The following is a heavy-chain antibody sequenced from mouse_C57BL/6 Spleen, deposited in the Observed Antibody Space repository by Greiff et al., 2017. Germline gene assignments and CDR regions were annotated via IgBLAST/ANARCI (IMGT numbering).Heavy chain of an antibody. J-gene: IGHJ4*01. CDR2: IYPGGGYT. CDR1: GYTFTNYW. V-gene: IGHV1-63*01. CDR3: ARALTTGGAGYYAIDY. Sequence: QVQLQQSGAELVRPGTSVKMSCKASGYTFTNYWIGWAKQRPGHGLEWIGDIYPGGGYTNYNEKFKGKDTLTADKSSSTAYMQLSSLTSEDSAIDYGARALTTGGAGYYAIDYWGQGTTVTVSS. D-gene: IGHD1-1*01.